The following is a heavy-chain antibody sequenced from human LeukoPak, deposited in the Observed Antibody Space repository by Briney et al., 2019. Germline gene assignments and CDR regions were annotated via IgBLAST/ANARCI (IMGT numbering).Heavy chain of an antibody. CDR1: GFTFSIYS. CDR2: ISSSSNII. D-gene: IGHD6-19*01. Sequence: GGSLRLSCAASGFTFSIYSMNWVRQAPGKGLEWVSYISSSSNIIYYADSVKGRFTISRDNAKNSLYLQMNSLRAEDTAVYYCAKVPVAGGYNWFDPWGQGILVTVSS. V-gene: IGHV3-48*04. J-gene: IGHJ5*02. CDR3: AKVPVAGGYNWFDP.